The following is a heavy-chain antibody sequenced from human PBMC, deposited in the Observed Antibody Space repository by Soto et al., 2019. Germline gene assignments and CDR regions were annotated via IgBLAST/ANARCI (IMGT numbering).Heavy chain of an antibody. D-gene: IGHD3-22*01. CDR3: ARDRSPYYYDSSGYCF. V-gene: IGHV1-69*13. Sequence: SVKVSCKASGGTFSSYAISWVRQAPGQGLEWMGGIIPIFGTANCAQKFQGRVTITADESTSTAYMELSSLRSEDTAVYYCARDRSPYYYDSSGYCFWGQGTLVTV. CDR2: IIPIFGTA. J-gene: IGHJ4*02. CDR1: GGTFSSYA.